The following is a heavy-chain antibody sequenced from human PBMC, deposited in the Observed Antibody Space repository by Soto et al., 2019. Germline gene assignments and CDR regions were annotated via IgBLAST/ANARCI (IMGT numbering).Heavy chain of an antibody. CDR2: ISGSGGST. CDR3: AKDPHGDYLLNWFDP. V-gene: IGHV3-23*01. D-gene: IGHD4-17*01. Sequence: EVQLLESGGHLVQPGGSLRLSCAASGFTFSSYAMSWVRQAPGKGLEWVSTISGSGGSTFYADYVKGRFTISRDNSKNTLYLQMNSLRAEDTAVYYCAKDPHGDYLLNWFDPWGQGTLVTVSS. J-gene: IGHJ5*02. CDR1: GFTFSSYA.